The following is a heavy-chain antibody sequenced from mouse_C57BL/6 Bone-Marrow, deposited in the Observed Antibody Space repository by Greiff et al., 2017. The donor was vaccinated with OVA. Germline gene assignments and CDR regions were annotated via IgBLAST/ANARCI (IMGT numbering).Heavy chain of an antibody. V-gene: IGHV1-15*01. D-gene: IGHD2-3*01. J-gene: IGHJ2*01. CDR2: IDPETGGT. CDR1: GYTFTDYE. CDR3: ARGGGYYDY. Sequence: LVESGAELVRPGASVTLSCKASGYTFTDYEMHWVKQTPVHGLEWIGAIDPETGGTAYNQKFKGKAILTADKSSSTAYMELRSLTSEDSAVYYCARGGGYYDYWGQGTTLTVSS.